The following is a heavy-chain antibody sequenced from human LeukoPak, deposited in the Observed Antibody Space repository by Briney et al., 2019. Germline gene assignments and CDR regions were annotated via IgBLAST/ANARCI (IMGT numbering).Heavy chain of an antibody. CDR1: GGSISSSSYY. Sequence: SETLSLTCTVSGGSISSSSYYWGWIRQPPGKGLEWIGSIYYSGSTYYNPSLKSRVTISVDTSKNQFSLKLSSVTAADTAVYYCASSGWFFFDYWGQGTLVTVSS. J-gene: IGHJ4*02. CDR2: IYYSGST. CDR3: ASSGWFFFDY. V-gene: IGHV4-39*01. D-gene: IGHD6-19*01.